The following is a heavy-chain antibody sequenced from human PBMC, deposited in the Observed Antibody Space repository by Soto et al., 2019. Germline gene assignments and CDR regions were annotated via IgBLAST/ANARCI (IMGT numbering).Heavy chain of an antibody. D-gene: IGHD5-18*01. J-gene: IGHJ3*02. CDR1: GGSISSSSYY. CDR3: ARDPGDGYNYGAFDI. CDR2: IYYSGST. Sequence: SETLSLTCTVSGGSISSSSYYWGWIRQPPGKGLEWIGYIYYSGSTNYNPSLKSRVTISVDTSKNQFSLKLSSVTAADTAVYYCARDPGDGYNYGAFDIWGQGTMVTVSS. V-gene: IGHV4-61*01.